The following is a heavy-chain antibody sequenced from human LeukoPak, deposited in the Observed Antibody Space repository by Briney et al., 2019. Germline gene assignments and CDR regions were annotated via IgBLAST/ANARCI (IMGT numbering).Heavy chain of an antibody. J-gene: IGHJ3*02. Sequence: PSETLSLTCAVYGGSFSGYYWSWIRQPPGKGLEWIGEINHSGSTNYNPSLKSRVTISVDTSKNQFSLKLSSVTAADTAVYYCARGHDSFRRAFDIWSQGTMVTVSS. CDR3: ARGHDSFRRAFDI. CDR1: GGSFSGYY. CDR2: INHSGST. V-gene: IGHV4-34*01. D-gene: IGHD5-18*01.